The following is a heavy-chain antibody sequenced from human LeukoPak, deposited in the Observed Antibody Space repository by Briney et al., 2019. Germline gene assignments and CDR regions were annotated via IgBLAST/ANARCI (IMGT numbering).Heavy chain of an antibody. D-gene: IGHD3-22*01. J-gene: IGHJ4*02. CDR1: GLTFSDYY. CDR3: ARWDSSGCLDY. CDR2: ISSSGTTI. Sequence: KSGGSLRLSCAASGLTFSDYYMSWIRQAPGKGLEWVSYISSSGTTIYYADSVKGRFTISRDNAKNSLYLQMNSLRAEDTAVYFCARWDSSGCLDYWGQGTLVTVSS. V-gene: IGHV3-11*01.